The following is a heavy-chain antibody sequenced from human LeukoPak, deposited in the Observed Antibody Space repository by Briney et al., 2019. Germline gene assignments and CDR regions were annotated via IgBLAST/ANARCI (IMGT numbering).Heavy chain of an antibody. V-gene: IGHV1-18*01. CDR1: GYTFTSYG. CDR2: ISAYNGNT. CDR3: ARDRIPMVRGDPDVFDI. Sequence: ASVKVSCKASGYTFTSYGISWVRQAPGQGLEWMGWISAYNGNTNYAQKLQGRVTMTTDTSTSTVYMELRSLRSDDTAVYYCARDRIPMVRGDPDVFDIWGQGIMVTVSS. J-gene: IGHJ3*02. D-gene: IGHD3-10*01.